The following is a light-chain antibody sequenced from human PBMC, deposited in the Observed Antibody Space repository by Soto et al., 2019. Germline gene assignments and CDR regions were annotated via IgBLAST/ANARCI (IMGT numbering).Light chain of an antibody. Sequence: QSALTQPPSASGSPGQSVTISCTGTNSDFAGYNFVSWFQQHPGKAPRLIIYEVNERPSGVPHRFSGSKSGNTASLTISGLQADGEADYYCSSYITSNNLRVFGTGTKLTVL. CDR3: SSYITSNNLRV. J-gene: IGLJ1*01. CDR2: EVN. V-gene: IGLV2-8*01. CDR1: NSDFAGYNF.